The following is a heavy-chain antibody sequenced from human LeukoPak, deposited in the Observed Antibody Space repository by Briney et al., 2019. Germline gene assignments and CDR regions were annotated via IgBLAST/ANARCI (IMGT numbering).Heavy chain of an antibody. D-gene: IGHD6-13*01. CDR1: GYTFTSYY. CDR3: AREGVGSSSWYSLDAFDI. Sequence: ASVKVSCKAIGYTFTSYYMHWVQQAPGQGLEWMGIINPSGGSTSYAQKFQGRVTMTRDTSTSTVYMELSSLRSEDTAVYYCAREGVGSSSWYSLDAFDIWGQGTMVTVSS. CDR2: INPSGGST. V-gene: IGHV1-46*01. J-gene: IGHJ3*02.